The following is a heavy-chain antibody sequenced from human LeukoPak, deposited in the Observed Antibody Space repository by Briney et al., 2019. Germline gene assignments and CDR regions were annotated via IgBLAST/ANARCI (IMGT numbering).Heavy chain of an antibody. J-gene: IGHJ6*03. Sequence: ASVKVSCKASGYTFTSYDINWVRQATGQGLEWMGWMNPNSGNTGYAQKFQGRVTMTRNTSISTAYMELSSLRFGDTAVYYCARGRNYDILTGYQAGYYYYYMDVWGKGTTVTISS. CDR3: ARGRNYDILTGYQAGYYYYYMDV. D-gene: IGHD3-9*01. CDR1: GYTFTSYD. V-gene: IGHV1-8*01. CDR2: MNPNSGNT.